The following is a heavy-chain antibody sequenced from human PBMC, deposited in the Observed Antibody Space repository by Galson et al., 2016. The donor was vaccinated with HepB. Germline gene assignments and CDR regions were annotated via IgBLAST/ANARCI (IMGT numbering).Heavy chain of an antibody. D-gene: IGHD5-12*01. CDR3: ATHALDVVATMGYFDS. Sequence: SETLSLTCTVSGGSISSSRGYWGFIRQPPGRGLEWIGSIYYTGTTYYNPSLKSRVTISVDTPKNHFSLKLTSVTAADTAVYYCATHALDVVATMGYFDSWGQGTLVTVSS. J-gene: IGHJ4*02. CDR2: IYYTGTT. CDR1: GGSISSSRGY. V-gene: IGHV4-39*01.